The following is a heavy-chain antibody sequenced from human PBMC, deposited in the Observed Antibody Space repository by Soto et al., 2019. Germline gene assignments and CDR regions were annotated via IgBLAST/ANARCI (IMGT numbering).Heavy chain of an antibody. CDR3: ARDAGRTGGYYYYYMDV. CDR1: GFTFSNYG. Sequence: GGSLRLSCGASGFTFSNYGMHWVRQAPGKGLEWVANIWFDGSNRFYADSVKGRFTITRDNSKNTLYLQMNSLRVEDTAVYYCARDAGRTGGYYYYYMDVWGKGTTVTVSS. V-gene: IGHV3-33*01. J-gene: IGHJ6*03. D-gene: IGHD1-26*01. CDR2: IWFDGSNR.